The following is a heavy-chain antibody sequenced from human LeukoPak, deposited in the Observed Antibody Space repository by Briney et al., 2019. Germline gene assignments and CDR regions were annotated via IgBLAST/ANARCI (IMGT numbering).Heavy chain of an antibody. CDR1: GFTVSSNY. CDR2: IYSGGST. V-gene: IGHV3-53*01. Sequence: GGSLRLSCAASGFTVSSNYMSWVRQAPGQGLEWVSVIYSGGSTYYADSVKGRFTISRDNSKNTLYLQMNSLRAEDTAMYYCARGGLVTTVTTYWGQGTLVSVSS. D-gene: IGHD4-17*01. J-gene: IGHJ4*02. CDR3: ARGGLVTTVTTY.